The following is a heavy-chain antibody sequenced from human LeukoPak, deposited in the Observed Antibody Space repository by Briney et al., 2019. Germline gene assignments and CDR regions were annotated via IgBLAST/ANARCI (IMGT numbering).Heavy chain of an antibody. CDR2: ISSSGSTI. V-gene: IGHV3-48*04. D-gene: IGHD6-13*01. J-gene: IGHJ1*01. CDR1: GFIFSSYS. CDR3: VRDPFIAAAGNRYFQH. Sequence: GGSLRLSCAASGFIFSSYSMNWIRQAPGKGLEWISYISSSGSTISYADSVKGRFTISRDNAKNSLYLQMSSLRAEDTAVYYCVRDPFIAAAGNRYFQHWGQGTLVTVSS.